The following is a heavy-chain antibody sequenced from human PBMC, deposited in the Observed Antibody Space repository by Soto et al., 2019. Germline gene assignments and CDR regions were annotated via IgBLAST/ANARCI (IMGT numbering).Heavy chain of an antibody. CDR1: GFTFSSYG. V-gene: IGHV3-33*01. D-gene: IGHD6-25*01. CDR2: IGKDGTNR. CDR3: ARDDDLAANGLDY. Sequence: SLRLSCAASGFTFSSYGMHWVRQAPGEGLELMAVIGKDGTNRDHADSVKGRFTISRDNSKNILYLQMNRLGVEDTAIYYCARDDDLAANGLDYWGQGTLVTVSS. J-gene: IGHJ4*02.